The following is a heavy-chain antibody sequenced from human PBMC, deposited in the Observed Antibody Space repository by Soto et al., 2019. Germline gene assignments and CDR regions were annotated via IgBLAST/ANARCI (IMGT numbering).Heavy chain of an antibody. D-gene: IGHD3-22*01. CDR3: ASEFRLGRSGYPGHCQH. CDR2: ISYDENNK. Sequence: QVQLVESGGGVVQPGRSLRLSCAASGFAFSSYAMHWVRQAPGKGLEWVAVISYDENNKYYADSVKGRFTISRDNSKNTLSLQMNRLRPEDTAVYYCASEFRLGRSGYPGHCQHWGQGTLVTVSS. CDR1: GFAFSSYA. V-gene: IGHV3-30-3*01. J-gene: IGHJ1*01.